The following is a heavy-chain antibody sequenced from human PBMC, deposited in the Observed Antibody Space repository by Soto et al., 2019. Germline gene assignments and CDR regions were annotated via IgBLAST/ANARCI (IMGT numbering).Heavy chain of an antibody. CDR3: ARGGGYYDSGYYQRLFDY. D-gene: IGHD3-10*01. CDR1: GGSFSNYY. J-gene: IGHJ4*02. CDR2: INHSGST. V-gene: IGHV4-34*01. Sequence: SETLSLTCAVYGGSFSNYYWSWIRQPPGKGLEWIGEINHSGSTNYNPSLKSRVTISVDTSKNEYSLKLNSMTAADTAVYYCARGGGYYDSGYYQRLFDYWGQGTLVTVSS.